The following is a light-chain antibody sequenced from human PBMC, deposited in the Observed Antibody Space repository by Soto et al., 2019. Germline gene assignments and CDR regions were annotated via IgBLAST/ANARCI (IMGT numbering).Light chain of an antibody. Sequence: ALTQPPSVSGAPGQRVTISCTGSSSNIGAGYDVHWYQQLPGTAPKLLIFGNSNRPSGVPDRFSGSNSGTSASLAITGLQAEDEADYYCQSYDSSLGAVFGGGTKLTVL. V-gene: IGLV1-40*01. J-gene: IGLJ7*01. CDR1: SSNIGAGYD. CDR2: GNS. CDR3: QSYDSSLGAV.